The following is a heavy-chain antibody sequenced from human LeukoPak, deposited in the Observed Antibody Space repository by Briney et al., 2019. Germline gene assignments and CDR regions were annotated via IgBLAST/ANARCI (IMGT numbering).Heavy chain of an antibody. J-gene: IGHJ6*03. Sequence: SETLSLTCAVYGGSFSGYYWSWIRQPPGKGLEWIGEINHSGSTNYNPSLKSRVTISVDTSKNQFSLKLSSVTAADTAVYYCALYGSASMDVWGKGTTVTISS. CDR1: GGSFSGYY. D-gene: IGHD3-10*01. CDR3: ALYGSASMDV. CDR2: INHSGST. V-gene: IGHV4-34*01.